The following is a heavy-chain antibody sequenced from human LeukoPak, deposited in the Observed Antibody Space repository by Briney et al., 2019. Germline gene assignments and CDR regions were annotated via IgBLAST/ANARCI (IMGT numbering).Heavy chain of an antibody. CDR1: GGSISSSSYY. CDR2: INHSGST. Sequence: KSSETLSLTCTVSGGSISSSSYYWGWIRQPPGKGLEWIGEINHSGSTNYNPSLKSRVTISVDTSKNQFSLKLSSVTAADTAVYYCARASIAARPRYYYYMDVWGKGTTVTVSS. CDR3: ARASIAARPRYYYYMDV. D-gene: IGHD6-6*01. J-gene: IGHJ6*03. V-gene: IGHV4-39*07.